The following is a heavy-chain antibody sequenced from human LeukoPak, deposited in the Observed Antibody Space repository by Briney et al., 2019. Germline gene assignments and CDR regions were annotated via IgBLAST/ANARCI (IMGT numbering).Heavy chain of an antibody. D-gene: IGHD2-2*01. CDR2: NSSSSSYI. Sequence: PGGSLRLSCAASGFTFSSYSMNWVRQAPGKGLEWVSSNSSSSSYIYYADSVKGRFTISRDNAKNSLYLQMNSLRAEDTAVYYCARDPHEGAPAANFDYWGQGTLVTVSS. V-gene: IGHV3-21*01. J-gene: IGHJ4*02. CDR3: ARDPHEGAPAANFDY. CDR1: GFTFSSYS.